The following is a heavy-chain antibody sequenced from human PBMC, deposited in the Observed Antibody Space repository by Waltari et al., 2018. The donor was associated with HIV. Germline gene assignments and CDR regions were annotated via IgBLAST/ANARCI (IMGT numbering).Heavy chain of an antibody. Sequence: QVQLVQSGAEVKKPGASVKVSCKASGYTFTSYDINWVRQATGQGLEWMGWINQNRQNTCYAKKYQGRVTMTRNTSISTAYMELSSLRAEDTAVYYCARADSSSGWGGYYYYGMDVWGQGTTVTVSS. CDR3: ARADSSSGWGGYYYYGMDV. D-gene: IGHD6-6*01. CDR1: GYTFTSYD. V-gene: IGHV1-8*01. CDR2: INQNRQNT. J-gene: IGHJ6*02.